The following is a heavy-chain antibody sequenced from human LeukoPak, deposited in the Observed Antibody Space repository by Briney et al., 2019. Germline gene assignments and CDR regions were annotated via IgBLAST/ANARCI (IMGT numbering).Heavy chain of an antibody. V-gene: IGHV3-66*01. CDR3: ARGIYYDSSGYPFDY. J-gene: IGHJ4*02. CDR2: VYSGGDT. CDR1: GFTVSNYY. Sequence: GGSLRLSCAASGFTVSNYYMSWVRQAPGKGLEWVSLVYSGGDTYSADSVKGRFTISRDNSKNTLYLQMNSLRAEDTAVYYCARGIYYDSSGYPFDYWGQGTLVTVSS. D-gene: IGHD3-22*01.